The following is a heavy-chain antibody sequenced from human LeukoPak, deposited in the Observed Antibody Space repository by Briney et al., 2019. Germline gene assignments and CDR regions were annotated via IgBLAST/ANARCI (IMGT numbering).Heavy chain of an antibody. J-gene: IGHJ3*02. V-gene: IGHV3-23*01. CDR2: ISGSGGST. D-gene: IGHD3-10*01. Sequence: PGGSLRLSCAASGFIFSSYGMNWVRQAPGKGLEWVSAISGSGGSTYYADSVKGRFTISRDNSKNTLYLQMNSLRAEDTAVYYCAKDPNVLLWFGDLSAFDIWGQGTMVTVSS. CDR3: AKDPNVLLWFGDLSAFDI. CDR1: GFIFSSYG.